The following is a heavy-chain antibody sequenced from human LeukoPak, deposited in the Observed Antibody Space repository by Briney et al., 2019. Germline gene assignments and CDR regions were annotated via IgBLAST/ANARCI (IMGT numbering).Heavy chain of an antibody. CDR2: ISSNGGST. CDR3: ARPPYGGVDY. J-gene: IGHJ4*02. V-gene: IGHV3-64*02. Sequence: GGSLRLSCAASGFTFSSYAMHWVRHAPGKGLEYVSAISSNGGSTYYADSVKGRFTISRDNSKNTLYLQMNSLRAEDTAVYYCARPPYGGVDYWGQGTLVTVSS. CDR1: GFTFSSYA. D-gene: IGHD4-23*01.